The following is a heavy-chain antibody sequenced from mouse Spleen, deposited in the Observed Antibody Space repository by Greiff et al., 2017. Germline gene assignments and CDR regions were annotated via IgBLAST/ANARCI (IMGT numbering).Heavy chain of an antibody. Sequence: VQLQQSGPELVKPGASVKISCKASGYSFTSYYIHWVKQRPGQGLEWIGWIYPGSGNTKYNEKFKGKATLTADTSSSTAYMQLSSLTSEDSAVYYCASTGIRVYFDYWGQGTTLTVSS. D-gene: IGHD4-1*01. CDR3: ASTGIRVYFDY. V-gene: IGHV1-66*01. CDR2: IYPGSGNT. J-gene: IGHJ2*01. CDR1: GYSFTSYY.